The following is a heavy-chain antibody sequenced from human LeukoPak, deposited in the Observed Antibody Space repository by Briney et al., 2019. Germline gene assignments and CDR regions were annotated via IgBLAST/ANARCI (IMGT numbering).Heavy chain of an antibody. CDR2: ISSSSSYI. CDR3: ARAKSSSWNRAFGY. D-gene: IGHD6-13*01. J-gene: IGHJ4*02. Sequence: PGGSLRLSCAASGFTFSSYSMNWVRQAPGKGLEWVSSISSSSSYIYYADSVKGRFTISRDNAKNSLYLQMNSLRAEDTAVYYCARAKSSSWNRAFGYWGQGTLVTVSS. V-gene: IGHV3-21*01. CDR1: GFTFSSYS.